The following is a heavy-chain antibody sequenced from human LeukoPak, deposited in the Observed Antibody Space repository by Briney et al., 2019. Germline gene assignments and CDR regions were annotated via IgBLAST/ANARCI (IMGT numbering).Heavy chain of an antibody. V-gene: IGHV3-23*01. CDR2: ISGSGDNT. J-gene: IGHJ4*02. CDR3: AKAFGILNSRTWYLSWDF. D-gene: IGHD6-13*01. Sequence: GGSLRLSCAASGFTFSGSAMHWVRQAPGKGLEWVSTISGSGDNTYYADSVKGRFTISRDNSKNTLYLQMNSLRAEDTAVYYCAKAFGILNSRTWYLSWDFWGQGTLVTVSS. CDR1: GFTFSGSA.